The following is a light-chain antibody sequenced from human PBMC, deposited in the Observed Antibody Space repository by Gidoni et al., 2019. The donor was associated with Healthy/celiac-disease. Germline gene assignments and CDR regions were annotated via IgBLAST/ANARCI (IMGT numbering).Light chain of an antibody. Sequence: SYVLTQPPSESVAPGQTARITCGGTNIGSKSVHWYQQKPGQAPVLVVYDDSDRPSGIPERFSGSNSGNTATLTISRVEAGDEADYYCQVWDSSSDHVVFGGGTKLTVL. V-gene: IGLV3-21*02. CDR3: QVWDSSSDHVV. CDR1: NIGSKS. J-gene: IGLJ2*01. CDR2: DDS.